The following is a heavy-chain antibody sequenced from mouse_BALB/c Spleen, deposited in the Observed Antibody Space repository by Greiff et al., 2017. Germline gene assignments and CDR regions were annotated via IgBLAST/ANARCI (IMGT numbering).Heavy chain of an antibody. V-gene: IGHV3-2*02. J-gene: IGHJ3*01. CDR1: GYSITSDYA. CDR2: ISYSGST. Sequence: EVKLMESGPGLVKPSQSLSLTCTVTGYSITSDYAWNWIRQFPGNKLEWMGYISYSGSTSYNPSLKSRISITRDTSKNQFFLQLNSVTTEDTATYYCARLAQGFAYWGQGTLVTVSA. CDR3: ARLAQGFAY.